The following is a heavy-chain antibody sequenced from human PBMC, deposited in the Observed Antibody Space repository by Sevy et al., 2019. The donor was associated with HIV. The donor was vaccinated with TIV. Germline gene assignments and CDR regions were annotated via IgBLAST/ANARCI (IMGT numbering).Heavy chain of an antibody. CDR2: ISSSSSTI. CDR3: ASTKLLLLPYFDY. Sequence: GGSLRLSCAASGFTFSSYSMNWVRQAPGKGLEWVSYISSSSSTIYYADSVKGRFTISRDNAKNSLYLQMHSLRDEDTAVYYCASTKLLLLPYFDYWGQGTLVTVSS. CDR1: GFTFSSYS. J-gene: IGHJ4*02. D-gene: IGHD2-15*01. V-gene: IGHV3-48*02.